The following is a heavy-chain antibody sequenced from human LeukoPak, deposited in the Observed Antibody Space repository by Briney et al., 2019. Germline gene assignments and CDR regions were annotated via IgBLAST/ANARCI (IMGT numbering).Heavy chain of an antibody. J-gene: IGHJ5*01. CDR1: GGSISSSSYY. CDR2: IYYSGST. CDR3: AIHLDWFDP. V-gene: IGHV4-39*01. Sequence: SETLSLTCTASGGSISSSSYYWGWIRQPPGKGLEWNGSIYYSGSTYYNPSLKSGATISVDTSKNHFSLELSSVTAADTAVYYCAIHLDWFDPWGQGTLVTVSS.